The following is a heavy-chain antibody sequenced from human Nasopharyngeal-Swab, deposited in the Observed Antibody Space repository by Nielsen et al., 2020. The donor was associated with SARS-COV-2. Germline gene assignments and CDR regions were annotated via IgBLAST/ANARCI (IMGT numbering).Heavy chain of an antibody. CDR1: GFTFSDYY. CDR3: ARDRWYYYDSSGEID. V-gene: IGHV3-11*04. Sequence: GESLKISCAASGFTFSDYYMSWIRQAPGKGLEWVSYISSSSSTIYYADSVKGRFTISRDNAKNSLYLQMNSLRDEDTAVYYCARDRWYYYDSSGEIDWGQGTLVTVSS. D-gene: IGHD3-22*01. CDR2: ISSSSSTI. J-gene: IGHJ4*02.